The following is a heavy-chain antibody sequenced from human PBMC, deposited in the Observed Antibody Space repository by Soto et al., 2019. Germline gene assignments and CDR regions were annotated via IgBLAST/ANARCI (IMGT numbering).Heavy chain of an antibody. J-gene: IGHJ6*02. CDR3: AKRDWPYGMDV. V-gene: IGHV3-23*01. CDR2: ISDSGGNT. Sequence: PGGSLRLSCAASGFTFSRYDMNWVRQAPGKGLEWVSTISDSGGNTYYADSVKGRFTIPRDNSKNTLYLQMNSLRPEDTAVYYCAKRDWPYGMDVWGQGTTVTVSS. D-gene: IGHD3-9*01. CDR1: GFTFSRYD.